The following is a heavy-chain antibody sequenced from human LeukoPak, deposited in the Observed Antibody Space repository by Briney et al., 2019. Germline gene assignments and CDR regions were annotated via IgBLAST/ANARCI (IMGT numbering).Heavy chain of an antibody. J-gene: IGHJ4*02. Sequence: GGSLRLSCAASGFTFSSYAMSWVRQAPGKGLEWVSAISGSGGSTYYADSVKGRFTISRDNSKNTLYLQMNSLRAEDAAVYYCAKVGRYHYDSSGYFDYWGQGTLVTVSS. D-gene: IGHD3-22*01. CDR1: GFTFSSYA. CDR2: ISGSGGST. CDR3: AKVGRYHYDSSGYFDY. V-gene: IGHV3-23*01.